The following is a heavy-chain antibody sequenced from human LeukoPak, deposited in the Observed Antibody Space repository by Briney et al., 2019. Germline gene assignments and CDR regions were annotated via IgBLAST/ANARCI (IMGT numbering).Heavy chain of an antibody. Sequence: GGPLRLSCAASGFTFSSYSMNWVRQAPGKGLKWVSSISSSSSYIYYADSVKGRFTISRDNAKNSLYLQMNSLRAEDTAVYYCARDAHYDFWSGYYSTWPLGYWGQGTLVTVSS. V-gene: IGHV3-21*01. CDR2: ISSSSSYI. CDR1: GFTFSSYS. CDR3: ARDAHYDFWSGYYSTWPLGY. J-gene: IGHJ4*02. D-gene: IGHD3-3*01.